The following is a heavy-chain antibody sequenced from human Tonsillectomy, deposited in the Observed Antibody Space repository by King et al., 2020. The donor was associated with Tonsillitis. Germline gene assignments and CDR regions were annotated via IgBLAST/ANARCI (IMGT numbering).Heavy chain of an antibody. J-gene: IGHJ4*02. CDR2: ITYDGSNK. CDR1: GFTFSNYT. V-gene: IGHV3-30*04. D-gene: IGHD2-2*01. Sequence: QLVQSGGGVVQPGGSLRLSCVVSGFTFSNYTMHWVRQAPGKGLEWVAIITYDGSNKYYADSVKGRFTISRDNSKTTLYLQMKSLRTEDTAVYYCARDPIIILVPPPSHLDYWGQGTLVTVSS. CDR3: ARDPIIILVPPPSHLDY.